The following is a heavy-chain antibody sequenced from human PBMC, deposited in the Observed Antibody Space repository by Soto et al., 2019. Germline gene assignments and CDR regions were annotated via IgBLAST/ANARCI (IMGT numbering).Heavy chain of an antibody. D-gene: IGHD1-26*01. CDR3: ARLDYSGRYSRWFDS. Sequence: PSETLSLTCSVSGDSISSVAHYWAWVRQPPGKGLEWIGSLYYTGSTYYNPSLKSRAAMSIDTSKNQFSLNLMSTTAADTAVYYCARLDYSGRYSRWFDSWGKGTQV. V-gene: IGHV4-39*01. CDR1: GDSISSVAHY. CDR2: LYYTGST. J-gene: IGHJ5*01.